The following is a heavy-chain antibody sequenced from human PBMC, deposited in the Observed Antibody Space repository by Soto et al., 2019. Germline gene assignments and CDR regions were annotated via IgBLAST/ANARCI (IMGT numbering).Heavy chain of an antibody. CDR3: AGDCSGGSCYAAAGY. V-gene: IGHV1-69*08. CDR1: GGTFSSYT. J-gene: IGHJ4*02. CDR2: IIPILGIA. Sequence: QVQLVQSGAEVKKPGSSVKVSCKASGGTFSSYTISWVRQAPGQGLEWMGRIIPILGIANYAQKFQGRVTITADKSTSTAYMELSSLRSEDTAVYYCAGDCSGGSCYAAAGYWGQGTLVTVSS. D-gene: IGHD2-15*01.